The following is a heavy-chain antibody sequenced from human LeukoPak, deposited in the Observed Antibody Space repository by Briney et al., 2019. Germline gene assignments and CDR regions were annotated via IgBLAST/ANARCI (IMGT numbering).Heavy chain of an antibody. CDR3: TRDTGTTGEVKFDP. CDR2: INHSGST. Sequence: PSETLSLTCAVYGGSFSGYYWSWIRQPPGKGLEWIGEINHSGSTNYNPSLKSRVTISVDTSKNQFSLKLSSVTAADTAVYYCTRDTGTTGEVKFDPWGQGTLVTVSS. J-gene: IGHJ5*02. V-gene: IGHV4-34*01. D-gene: IGHD4-17*01. CDR1: GGSFSGYY.